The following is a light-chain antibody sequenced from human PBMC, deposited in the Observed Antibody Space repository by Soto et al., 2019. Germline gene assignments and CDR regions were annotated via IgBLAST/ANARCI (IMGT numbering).Light chain of an antibody. J-gene: IGKJ2*01. CDR3: QQYGSAQYT. CDR2: GAS. V-gene: IGKV3-20*01. Sequence: IVLTQSPGTLSLSPGEGASVSCRASQSLNSGYLAWYQQKPGQAPRLLIYGASSRATGIPDRFSGSRSGTNFTLTISRLEPEDFAVYFCQQYGSAQYTFGQGTKLEIK. CDR1: QSLNSGY.